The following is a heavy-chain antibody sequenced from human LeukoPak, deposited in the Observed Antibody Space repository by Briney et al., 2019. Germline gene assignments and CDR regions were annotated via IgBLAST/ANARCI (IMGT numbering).Heavy chain of an antibody. CDR1: GFTFGDSA. Sequence: PGGSLRLSCAASGFTFGDSAVHWVRQASGKGLEWVGRIRSRANRYAAAYAASVKGRFTLSRDDSKNTAYLQMNSLTTEDTAVYYCTREQVVGDFDYWGQGTLVTVSS. CDR3: TREQVVGDFDY. D-gene: IGHD6-6*01. J-gene: IGHJ4*02. CDR2: IRSRANRYAA. V-gene: IGHV3-73*01.